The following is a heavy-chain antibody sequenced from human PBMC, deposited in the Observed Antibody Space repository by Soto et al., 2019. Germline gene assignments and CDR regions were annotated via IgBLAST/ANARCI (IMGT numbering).Heavy chain of an antibody. CDR2: INESGST. CDR1: GQSFSGHS. CDR3: ARGSGIVALPVGLEDVNYDY. J-gene: IGHJ4*02. D-gene: IGHD1-1*01. Sequence: QVQLQQWGAGLVQPSETLSLSCAVYGQSFSGHSWAWIRQPPGKGLEWIGEINESGSTYYNPSLKSRVTISTDTSKNQFSLKLSSVSAADTAAYFCARGSGIVALPVGLEDVNYDYWGQGTLVNVSS. V-gene: IGHV4-34*01.